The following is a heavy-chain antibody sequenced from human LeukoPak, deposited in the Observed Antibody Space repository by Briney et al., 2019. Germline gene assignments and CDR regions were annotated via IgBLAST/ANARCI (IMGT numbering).Heavy chain of an antibody. CDR3: ASYDILTGLDY. Sequence: PSETLSLTCTVSGGSISSYYWSWIRQPPGKGLEWIGYIYYSGSTNYNPSLKSRVTISVDASKNQFSLRLSSVTAADTAVYYCASYDILTGLDYWGQGTLVTVSS. CDR2: IYYSGST. J-gene: IGHJ4*02. CDR1: GGSISSYY. D-gene: IGHD3-9*01. V-gene: IGHV4-59*01.